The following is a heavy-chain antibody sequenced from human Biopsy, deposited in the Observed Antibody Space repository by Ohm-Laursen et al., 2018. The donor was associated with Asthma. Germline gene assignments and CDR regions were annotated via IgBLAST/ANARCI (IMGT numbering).Heavy chain of an antibody. D-gene: IGHD3-3*01. CDR2: ISYGGKT. CDR1: GGSMTPTSHY. V-gene: IGHV4-39*01. CDR3: ARRITIFGVVQKDHGMDA. Sequence: TLSLTCAVSGGSMTPTSHYWDWIRQAPGKGLEWIGYISYGGKTSYNPSPKNRVTISRDTSKNQFSLRLTSVTAADTAVYFCARRITIFGVVQKDHGMDAWGQGTTVIVSS. J-gene: IGHJ6*02.